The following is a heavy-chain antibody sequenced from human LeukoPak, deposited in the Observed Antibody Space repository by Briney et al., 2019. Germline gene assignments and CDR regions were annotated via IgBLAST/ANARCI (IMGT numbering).Heavy chain of an antibody. Sequence: PSETLSLTCAVYGGSFSGYYWSWIRQPPGKGLEWIGEINHSGSTNYNPSLKSRVTISVDTSKNQFSLKLSPVTAADTAVYYCARGVAAAGTPLWDYWGQGTLVTVSS. CDR1: GGSFSGYY. J-gene: IGHJ4*02. D-gene: IGHD6-13*01. V-gene: IGHV4-34*01. CDR2: INHSGST. CDR3: ARGVAAAGTPLWDY.